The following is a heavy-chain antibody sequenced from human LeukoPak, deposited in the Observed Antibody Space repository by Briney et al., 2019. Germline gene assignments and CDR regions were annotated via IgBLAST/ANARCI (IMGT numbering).Heavy chain of an antibody. CDR2: INHSGST. CDR1: GGSFSGYY. J-gene: IGHJ4*02. Sequence: SETLSLTCAVYGGSFSGYYWNWIRQPPGKGLEWIGEINHSGSTNYNPSLKSRVTISVDTSKNQFSLKLSSVTAADTAVYYCARESSSSWYGLDYWGQGTLVTVSS. CDR3: ARESSSSWYGLDY. V-gene: IGHV4-34*01. D-gene: IGHD6-13*01.